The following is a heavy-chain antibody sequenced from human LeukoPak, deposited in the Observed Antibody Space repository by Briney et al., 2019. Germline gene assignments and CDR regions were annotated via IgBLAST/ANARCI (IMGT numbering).Heavy chain of an antibody. CDR3: ARGLAAAAGTGEIDY. J-gene: IGHJ4*02. Sequence: SSETLSLTCTVSGGSISSYYWSWIRQPPGKGLEWIGYIYYSGSTNYNPSLKSRVTISVDTSKNQFSLKLSSVTAADTAVYYCARGLAAAAGTGEIDYWGQGTLVTVSS. CDR1: GGSISSYY. V-gene: IGHV4-59*01. D-gene: IGHD6-13*01. CDR2: IYYSGST.